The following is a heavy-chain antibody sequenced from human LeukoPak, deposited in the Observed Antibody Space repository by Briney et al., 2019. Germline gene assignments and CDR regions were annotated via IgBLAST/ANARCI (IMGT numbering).Heavy chain of an antibody. D-gene: IGHD4-17*01. CDR1: GGSISSSSYY. Sequence: SETLSLTCTVSGGSISSSSYYWGWIRQPPGKGLEWNGSIYYSGSTYYNPSLKSRVTISVDTSKNQFSLKLSSVTAADTAVYYCARQHSSYGDFNNWFDPWGQGTLVTVSS. CDR3: ARQHSSYGDFNNWFDP. CDR2: IYYSGST. J-gene: IGHJ5*02. V-gene: IGHV4-39*01.